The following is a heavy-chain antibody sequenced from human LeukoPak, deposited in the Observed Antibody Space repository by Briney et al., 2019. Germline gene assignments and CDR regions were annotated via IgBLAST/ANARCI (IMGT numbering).Heavy chain of an antibody. D-gene: IGHD6-19*01. CDR2: ISWNSGSI. Sequence: GGSLRLSCAASGFTFDDYAMHWVRQAPRKGLEWVSGISWNSGSIGYADSVKGRFTISRDNAKNSLYLQMNSLRAEDTALYYCAKDTASGIAVAGTRGRNYFDYWGQGTLVTVSS. CDR1: GFTFDDYA. J-gene: IGHJ4*02. V-gene: IGHV3-9*01. CDR3: AKDTASGIAVAGTRGRNYFDY.